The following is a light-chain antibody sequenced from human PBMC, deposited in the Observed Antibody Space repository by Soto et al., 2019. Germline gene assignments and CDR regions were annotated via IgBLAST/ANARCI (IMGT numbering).Light chain of an antibody. CDR3: QQYNNWPRT. J-gene: IGKJ1*01. Sequence: EMVMTESPATLSVSPGERATLSCGASQSVGSNLAWYQQKPGQAPRILIYAASTRDTGIPARFSGSGSGTECTLTISRLQSEDFEVYYCQQYNNWPRTFGQGTKVDIK. CDR1: QSVGSN. V-gene: IGKV3-15*01. CDR2: AAS.